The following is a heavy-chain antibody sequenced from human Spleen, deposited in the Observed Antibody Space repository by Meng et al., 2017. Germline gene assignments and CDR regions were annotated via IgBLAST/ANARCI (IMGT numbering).Heavy chain of an antibody. J-gene: IGHJ5*02. D-gene: IGHD1-26*01. CDR2: INTDSGKS. V-gene: IGHV7-4-1*02. CDR3: ARSAGGSYTTAWFDP. CDR1: GYTLPSYA. Sequence: QGQGVHSGFELKKPGASGKVSCKASGYTLPSYAMNWVRQAPGQGLEWMGWINTDSGKSTYARGFTGRFVFSLDTSVSTAYLQISSLKAEDTAVYYCARSAGGSYTTAWFDPWGQGTLVTVSS.